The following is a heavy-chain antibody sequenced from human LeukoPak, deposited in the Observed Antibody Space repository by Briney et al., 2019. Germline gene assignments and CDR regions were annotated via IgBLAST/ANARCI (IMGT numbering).Heavy chain of an antibody. Sequence: GGSLRLSCAVSGFTFSSYGMHWVRQAPGKGLEWVAVISDDGSNKYYADSVKSRFTISRDNSKNTLYLQMNSLRAEDTAVYYCVRIYDAFDIWGQGTMVTVSS. CDR3: VRIYDAFDI. D-gene: IGHD5-12*01. J-gene: IGHJ3*02. CDR1: GFTFSSYG. V-gene: IGHV3-30*03. CDR2: ISDDGSNK.